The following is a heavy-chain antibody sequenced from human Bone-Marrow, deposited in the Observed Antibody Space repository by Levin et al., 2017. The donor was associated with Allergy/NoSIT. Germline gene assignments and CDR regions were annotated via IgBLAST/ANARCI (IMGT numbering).Heavy chain of an antibody. CDR1: ADSISDSAYY. CDR2: ISHIGRI. Sequence: KTSETLSLTCIVSADSISDSAYYWTWVRQPPGEGLEWLASISHIGRIYYNPSLRSRLTIFVDTSRNEFSLRVTSVTASDTAVYYCARRAAGKDWFGPWGQGTLVTVSS. J-gene: IGHJ5*02. V-gene: IGHV4-39*01. CDR3: ARRAAGKDWFGP. D-gene: IGHD1-14*01.